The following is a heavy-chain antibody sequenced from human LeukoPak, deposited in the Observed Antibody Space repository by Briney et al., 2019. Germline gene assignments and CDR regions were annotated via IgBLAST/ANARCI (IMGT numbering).Heavy chain of an antibody. V-gene: IGHV3-23*01. CDR2: ISPSGDIT. CDR1: GFIFSSHG. CDR3: AKDTASSWWYFDL. Sequence: PGGSLRLACAASGFIFSSHGLNWVRQAPRKGLEWVSGISPSGDITYYADSVKGRFTISRDNSKNTVYLQMDSLRFEDAAVYYCAKDTASSWWYFDLWSRGTLVTVSS. J-gene: IGHJ2*01. D-gene: IGHD5-18*01.